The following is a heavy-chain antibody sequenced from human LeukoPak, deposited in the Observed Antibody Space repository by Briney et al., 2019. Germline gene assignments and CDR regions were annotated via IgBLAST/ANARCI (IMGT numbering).Heavy chain of an antibody. D-gene: IGHD6-19*01. Sequence: GASVKVSCKISGDTLTELSMHWVRQAPGKGLEWVGGFDPEDGETIYAQKFQGRVTMTKDTSTDTAYMELSSLRSEDTAVYYCATTSHGSGWYRDDAFDIWGQGTMVTVSS. CDR1: GDTLTELS. CDR2: FDPEDGET. J-gene: IGHJ3*02. CDR3: ATTSHGSGWYRDDAFDI. V-gene: IGHV1-24*01.